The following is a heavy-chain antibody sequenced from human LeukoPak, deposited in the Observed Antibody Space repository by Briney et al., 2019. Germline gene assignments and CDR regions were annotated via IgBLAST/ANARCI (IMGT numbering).Heavy chain of an antibody. CDR2: IFDSGTTNYNPST. Sequence: SETLSLTCTVSGGSIISYSWSWIRQPPGKGPEWIGYIFDSGTTNYNPSTNYNPSLKSRVTVSLDTSKNHFSLKLSPVTAADTAVYFCARGGVTTIAQYDYWGQGILVTVSS. D-gene: IGHD5-12*01. J-gene: IGHJ4*02. CDR1: GGSIISYS. V-gene: IGHV4-59*01. CDR3: ARGGVTTIAQYDY.